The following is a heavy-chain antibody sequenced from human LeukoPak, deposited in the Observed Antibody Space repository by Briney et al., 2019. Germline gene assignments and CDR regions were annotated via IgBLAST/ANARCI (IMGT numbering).Heavy chain of an antibody. J-gene: IGHJ4*02. CDR1: GYTFTGYY. V-gene: IGHV7-4-1*02. CDR2: INTNTGNP. CDR3: ARDRPWIGYSYGFDY. D-gene: IGHD5-18*01. Sequence: ASAKVSCKASGYTFTGYYMHWVRQAPGQGLEWMGWINTNTGNPTYAQGFTGRFVFSLDTSVSTAYLQISSLKAEDTAVYYCARDRPWIGYSYGFDYWGRGTLVTVSS.